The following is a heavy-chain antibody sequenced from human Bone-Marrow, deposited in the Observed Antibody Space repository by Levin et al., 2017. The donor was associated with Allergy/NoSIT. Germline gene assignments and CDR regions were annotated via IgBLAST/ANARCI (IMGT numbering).Heavy chain of an antibody. CDR2: IKGKTDGGTT. V-gene: IGHV3-15*01. Sequence: PGGSLRLSCVASGFTFGNAWMNWVRQAPGKGLQWVGRIKGKTDGGTTDYAAPVKGRFTISRDASKKTLYLQMNSLKTEDTAIYYCTTRSHWGQGTLVTVFS. CDR3: TTRSH. J-gene: IGHJ4*02. CDR1: GFTFGNAW.